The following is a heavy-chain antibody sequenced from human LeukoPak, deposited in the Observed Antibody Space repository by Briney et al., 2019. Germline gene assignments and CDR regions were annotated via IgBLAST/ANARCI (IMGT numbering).Heavy chain of an antibody. CDR2: IYTSGST. D-gene: IGHD2-21*01. CDR3: ASGDFDY. Sequence: SETLSLTCAVYGGSFSGYYWSWIRQPAGKGLEWIGRIYTSGSTNYNPSLKSRVTMSVDTSKNQFSLKLSSVTAADTAVYYCASGDFDYWGQGTLVTVSS. V-gene: IGHV4-59*10. J-gene: IGHJ4*02. CDR1: GGSFSGYY.